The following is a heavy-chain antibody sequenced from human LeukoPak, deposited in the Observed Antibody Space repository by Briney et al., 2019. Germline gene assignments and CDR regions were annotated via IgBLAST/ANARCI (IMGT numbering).Heavy chain of an antibody. V-gene: IGHV3-30*18. D-gene: IGHD3-10*01. Sequence: GRSLRLSCAASGFTFSSYGMHWVRQAPGKGLEWVAVISYDGSNKYYADSVKGRFTISRDNSKNTLYLQMNSLRAEGTAVYYCAKGPYYYGSGSYDPWGQGTLVTVSS. CDR2: ISYDGSNK. CDR3: AKGPYYYGSGSYDP. J-gene: IGHJ5*02. CDR1: GFTFSSYG.